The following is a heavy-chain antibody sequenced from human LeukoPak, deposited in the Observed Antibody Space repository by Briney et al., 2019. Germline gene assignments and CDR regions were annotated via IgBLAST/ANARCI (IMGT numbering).Heavy chain of an antibody. J-gene: IGHJ5*02. CDR3: ARGYDSSGYYADNWFDP. CDR2: IYYSGST. Sequence: SETLSLTCTVSGGSISSYYWSWIRQPPGKGLEWIGYIYYSGSTNYNPSLKSRVTISVDTSKNQFSLKLSSVTAADTAVYYCARGYDSSGYYADNWFDPWGQGTLVTVSS. V-gene: IGHV4-59*01. CDR1: GGSISSYY. D-gene: IGHD3-22*01.